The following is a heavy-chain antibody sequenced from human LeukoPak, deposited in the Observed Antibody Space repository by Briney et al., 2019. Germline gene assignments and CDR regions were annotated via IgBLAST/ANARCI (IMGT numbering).Heavy chain of an antibody. CDR3: AREAPMVRGVIMDY. Sequence: GSLRLSCAASGFTFSSYAMSWIRQPAGKGLEWIGRIYTSGSTNYNPSLKSRVTMSVDTSKNQFSLKLSSVTAADTAVYYCAREAPMVRGVIMDYWGQGTLVTVSS. CDR2: IYTSGST. J-gene: IGHJ4*02. CDR1: GFTFSSYA. D-gene: IGHD3-10*01. V-gene: IGHV4-4*07.